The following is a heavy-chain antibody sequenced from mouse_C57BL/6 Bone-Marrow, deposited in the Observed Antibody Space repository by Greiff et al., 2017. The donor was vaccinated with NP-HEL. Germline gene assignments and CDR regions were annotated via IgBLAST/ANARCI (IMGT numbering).Heavy chain of an antibody. Sequence: QVQLQQSGAELVKPGASVKMSCKASGYTFTSYWITWVKQRPGQGLEWIGDIYPGSGSTNYNEKFKSKATLTVDTSSSTAYMQLSSLTSEDSAVYYCAREDYGSSYNYWGQGTTLTVSS. J-gene: IGHJ2*01. V-gene: IGHV1-55*01. CDR1: GYTFTSYW. CDR3: AREDYGSSYNY. CDR2: IYPGSGST. D-gene: IGHD1-1*01.